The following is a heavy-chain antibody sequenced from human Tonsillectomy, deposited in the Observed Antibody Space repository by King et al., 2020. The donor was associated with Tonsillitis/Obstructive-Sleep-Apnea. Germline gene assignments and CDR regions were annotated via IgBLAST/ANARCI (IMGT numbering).Heavy chain of an antibody. CDR2: IKRKTYGGTK. J-gene: IGHJ4*02. CDR1: GFTFRNAW. CDR3: TTLWFRELATDY. V-gene: IGHV3-15*01. D-gene: IGHD3-10*01. Sequence: VQLVESGGGLVKPGGSLRLSCAASGFTFRNAWMSWVRQAPGKGLEWVGRIKRKTYGGTKDYAAPVKGRFTISRDDSKNTLYLQMNSLKTEDTAVYYCTTLWFRELATDYWGQGTLVTVSS.